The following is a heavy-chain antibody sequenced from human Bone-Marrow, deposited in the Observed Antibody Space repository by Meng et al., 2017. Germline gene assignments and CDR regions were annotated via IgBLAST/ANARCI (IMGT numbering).Heavy chain of an antibody. D-gene: IGHD4-11*01. V-gene: IGHV4-34*01. J-gene: IGHJ4*02. Sequence: GAVLVVFYETLSRRGVVFDGSLRDYYWSWIVQPPGKGLEWIGEINKRGMTNYNPSLEGRATISVDTSQNNLSLKLSSVTAADSAVYYCARGPTTMAHDFDYWGQGTLVTVFS. CDR1: DGSLRDYY. CDR3: ARGPTTMAHDFDY. CDR2: INKRGMT.